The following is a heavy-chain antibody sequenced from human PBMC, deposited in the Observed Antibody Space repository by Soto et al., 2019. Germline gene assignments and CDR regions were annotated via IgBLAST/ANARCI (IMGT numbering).Heavy chain of an antibody. CDR3: AKGRGGSGSLTPRVDF. V-gene: IGHV3-23*01. J-gene: IGHJ4*02. Sequence: EVQLLESGGGLVQPGGSLRLSCAASGFTFNNYAMTWVRQAPGKGLEWVSAISGGGDTTSSADSVKGRFTVSRDGSKNPLYLQMSSLRAEDTALYYCAKGRGGSGSLTPRVDFWGQGTLVTVSS. CDR1: GFTFNNYA. CDR2: ISGGGDTT. D-gene: IGHD3-10*01.